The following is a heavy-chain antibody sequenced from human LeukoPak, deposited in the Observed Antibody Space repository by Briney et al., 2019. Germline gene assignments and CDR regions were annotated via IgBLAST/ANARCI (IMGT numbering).Heavy chain of an antibody. D-gene: IGHD4-23*01. CDR3: ENSSTNSVNSPSAY. Sequence: GGSLRLSCAASGFTFSTLAMIWVRQAPGKGLEWGSTITGGGGSAYYADSVKGRFTISRDSSRNTVYLQINSVRARDAALYYCENSSTNSVNSPSAYWGQGTLVTVSS. CDR2: ITGGGGSA. CDR1: GFTFSTLA. V-gene: IGHV3-23*01. J-gene: IGHJ4*02.